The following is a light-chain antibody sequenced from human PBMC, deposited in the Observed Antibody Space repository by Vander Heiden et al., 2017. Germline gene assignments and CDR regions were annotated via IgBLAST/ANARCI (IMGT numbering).Light chain of an antibody. CDR2: DNN. CDR1: SSNIGNNY. J-gene: IGLJ1*01. Sequence: QKVTISCSGSSSNIGNNYVSWYQQLPGTAPKLLIYDNNKRPSGIPDRFSGSKSGTSATLGITGLQAGDEADYYCGTWDSSLSAYVFGTGTKVTGL. CDR3: GTWDSSLSAYV. V-gene: IGLV1-51*01.